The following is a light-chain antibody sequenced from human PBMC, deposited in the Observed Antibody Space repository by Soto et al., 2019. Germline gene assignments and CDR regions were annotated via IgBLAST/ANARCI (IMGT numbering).Light chain of an antibody. CDR1: KNDIGVYDF. CDR2: EVV. J-gene: IGLJ1*01. Sequence: QSALTQPPSASGSPGQSVTISCTGTKNDIGVYDFVSWYQHHPGKAPRLIIYEVVQRPSGVPDRFSDSKSGNTASLTVSGLQAADEADYFCKSYAGSNTYVFGSGTKVT. V-gene: IGLV2-8*01. CDR3: KSYAGSNTYV.